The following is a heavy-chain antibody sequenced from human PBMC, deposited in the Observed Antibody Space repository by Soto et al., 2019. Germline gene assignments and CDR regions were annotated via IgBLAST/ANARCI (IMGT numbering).Heavy chain of an antibody. CDR2: IYYSGST. D-gene: IGHD5-12*01. Sequence: QVQLQESGPGLVKPSQTLSLTCTVSGGSISSGGYYWSWIRQHPGKGLEWIGYIYYSGSTYYNPSLKSRVTISVDTSKNQFSLKLSSVTAADTAVYYCARGRNSGYEPGPLHWGQGTLVTVSS. V-gene: IGHV4-31*03. CDR3: ARGRNSGYEPGPLH. J-gene: IGHJ4*02. CDR1: GGSISSGGYY.